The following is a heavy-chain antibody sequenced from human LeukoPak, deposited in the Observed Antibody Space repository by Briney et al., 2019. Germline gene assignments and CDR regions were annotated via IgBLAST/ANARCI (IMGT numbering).Heavy chain of an antibody. D-gene: IGHD6-6*01. CDR1: GLTFSNAW. Sequence: PGGSLRLSCAASGLTFSNAWMTWVRQAPGKGPEWVGHIKNKADGGTTDYAAPVKGRFMISRDDSKNTLYLQMNSLKTEDTAVYYCTPNRAARLFDPWGQGTLVTVSS. CDR3: TPNRAARLFDP. CDR2: IKNKADGGTT. V-gene: IGHV3-15*01. J-gene: IGHJ5*02.